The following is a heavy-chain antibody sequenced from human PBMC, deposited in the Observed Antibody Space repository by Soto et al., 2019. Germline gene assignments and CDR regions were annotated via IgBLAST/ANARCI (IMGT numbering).Heavy chain of an antibody. V-gene: IGHV4-59*08. CDR3: ARGGWRHIDY. Sequence: SETLSLTCTVTCGSIRTHYWCLIRQPPGKGLEWIGYFYYSGSTNYNPSLKSRVIISVDTSKNQFSLKLSSVTAADTAVYYCARGGWRHIDYWGQGTLVTVS. D-gene: IGHD3-3*01. CDR2: FYYSGST. CDR1: CGSIRTHY. J-gene: IGHJ4*02.